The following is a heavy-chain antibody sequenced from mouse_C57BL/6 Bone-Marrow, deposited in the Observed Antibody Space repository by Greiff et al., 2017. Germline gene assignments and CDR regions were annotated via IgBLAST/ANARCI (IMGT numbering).Heavy chain of an antibody. CDR2: IDPEDGET. CDR1: GFNIKDYY. J-gene: IGHJ3*01. Sequence: EVQLQQSGAELVKPGASVKLSCTASGFNIKDYYMHWVKQRTEQGLEWIGRIDPEDGETTYAPKFQGKATIPAVTSSNPAYQQLSSMTSEDTAVYYCARTGRRPWFAYWGQGTRVTVAA. V-gene: IGHV14-2*01. CDR3: ARTGRRPWFAY. D-gene: IGHD1-1*01.